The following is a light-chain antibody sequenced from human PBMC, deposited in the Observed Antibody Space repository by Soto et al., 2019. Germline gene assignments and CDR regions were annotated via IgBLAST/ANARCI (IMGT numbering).Light chain of an antibody. Sequence: EIVLTQSPDTLSLSPGERATLSCRASQSVSNNYLAWYQQKPGQAPRLLIYAASNRATGIPDRFSGSGSGTDFTLTISRLEPEDFAVYYCQQSGSSPPTFGQGTKVDIK. CDR3: QQSGSSPPT. J-gene: IGKJ1*01. V-gene: IGKV3-20*01. CDR1: QSVSNNY. CDR2: AAS.